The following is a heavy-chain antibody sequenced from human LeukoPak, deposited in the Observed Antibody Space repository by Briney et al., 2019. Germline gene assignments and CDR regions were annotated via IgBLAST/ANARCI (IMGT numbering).Heavy chain of an antibody. D-gene: IGHD3-10*01. CDR3: AKTLYGSGSPNAFDI. Sequence: GGSLRLSCAASGFTFDDYAMNWVRQAPGKGLAWVSGISWNSGNIGYADSVKGRFTISRDNAKTSLYLQMNGLRAEDMAFYYCAKTLYGSGSPNAFDIWGQGTMVTVSS. CDR1: GFTFDDYA. J-gene: IGHJ3*02. CDR2: ISWNSGNI. V-gene: IGHV3-9*03.